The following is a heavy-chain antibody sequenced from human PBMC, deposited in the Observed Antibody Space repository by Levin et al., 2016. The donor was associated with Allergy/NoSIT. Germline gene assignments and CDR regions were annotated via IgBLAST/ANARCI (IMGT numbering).Heavy chain of an antibody. J-gene: IGHJ6*02. V-gene: IGHV1-69*06. Sequence: WVRQAPGQGLEWMGGIIPIFGTANYAQKFQGRVTITADKSTSTAYMELSSLRSEDTAVYYCARARGYGKDYYYYYGMDVWGQGTTVTVSS. CDR3: ARARGYGKDYYYYYGMDV. CDR2: IIPIFGTA. D-gene: IGHD6-25*01.